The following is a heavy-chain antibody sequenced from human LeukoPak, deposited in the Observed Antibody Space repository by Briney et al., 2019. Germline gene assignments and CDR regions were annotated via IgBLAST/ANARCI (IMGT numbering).Heavy chain of an antibody. Sequence: GGSLRLSCAVSGFSVSGYWMTWVRQAPGKGLEWVANIKQDGGEKNYVDSVKGRFTISRDNAENSLFLQMNSLRVEDTAVYYCAREWQGGIAAAGTRIEGDYWGQGPWSPSPQ. CDR3: AREWQGGIAAAGTRIEGDY. CDR1: GFSVSGYW. CDR2: IKQDGGEK. V-gene: IGHV3-7*01. J-gene: IGHJ4*02. D-gene: IGHD6-13*01.